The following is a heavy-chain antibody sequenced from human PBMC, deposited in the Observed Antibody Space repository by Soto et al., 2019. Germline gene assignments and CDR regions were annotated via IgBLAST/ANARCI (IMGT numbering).Heavy chain of an antibody. V-gene: IGHV3-33*01. J-gene: IGHJ3*02. CDR3: AGDGSGDRHAFDI. D-gene: IGHD3-10*01. Sequence: QVQLVESGGGVVQSGRSLRLSCAASGFSFSSYGMHWVRQAPGKGLEWVAVIWYDGSNKYYADSVKGRFTISRDNSKNTLYLLMNSLRAEDTAVYYCAGDGSGDRHAFDIWGQGTMVTVSS. CDR1: GFSFSSYG. CDR2: IWYDGSNK.